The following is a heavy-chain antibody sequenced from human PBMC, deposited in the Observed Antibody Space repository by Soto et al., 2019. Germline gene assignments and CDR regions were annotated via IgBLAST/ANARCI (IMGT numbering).Heavy chain of an antibody. V-gene: IGHV3-30*03. CDR2: ISYDGSNK. CDR1: GFTFSSYG. Sequence: GGSLRLSCAASGFTFSSYGMHWVRQAPGKGLEWVAVISYDGSNKYYADSVKGRFTISRDNSKNTLYLQMNSLRAEDTAVYYCVGGSGSYYPYYFDYWGQGTLVTVSS. J-gene: IGHJ4*02. CDR3: VGGSGSYYPYYFDY. D-gene: IGHD3-10*01.